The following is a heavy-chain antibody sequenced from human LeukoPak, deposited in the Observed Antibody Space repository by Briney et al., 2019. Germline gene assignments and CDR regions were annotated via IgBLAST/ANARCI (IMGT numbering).Heavy chain of an antibody. D-gene: IGHD4-17*01. V-gene: IGHV1-2*02. CDR3: ARFTTTVTSFYY. Sequence: VKVSCKXSGYTFTGYYMHWVRQAPGQGLEWMGWINPNSGGTNYAQKFQGRVTMTRDTSISTAYMELSRLRSDDTAVYYCARFTTTVTSFYYWGQGTLVTVSS. CDR2: INPNSGGT. CDR1: GYTFTGYY. J-gene: IGHJ4*02.